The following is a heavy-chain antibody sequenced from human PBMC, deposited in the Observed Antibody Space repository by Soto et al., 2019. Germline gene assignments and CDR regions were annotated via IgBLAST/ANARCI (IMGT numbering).Heavy chain of an antibody. V-gene: IGHV3-23*01. D-gene: IGHD2-2*01. CDR3: AKPPPYCSSNTCYFPFDS. CDR2: IGAAGGSA. CDR1: GFTFSSYG. Sequence: EVQLLESGGGLVQPGGSLRVSCAASGFTFSSYGMSWVRQAPGKGLEWVSSIGAAGGSAYYADPVKGRFTISRDNSKNTLYLQMNSLRAEDTAVYYCAKPPPYCSSNTCYFPFDSWGQGTLVTVSS. J-gene: IGHJ5*01.